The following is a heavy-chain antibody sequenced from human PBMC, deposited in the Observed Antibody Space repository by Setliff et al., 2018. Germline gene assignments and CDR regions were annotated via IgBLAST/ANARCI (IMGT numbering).Heavy chain of an antibody. V-gene: IGHV4-34*01. CDR3: ARVRAADDY. D-gene: IGHD6-25*01. Sequence: SETLSLTCTVSGGSISSYYWSWIRQPPGKGLEWIGEINHSGSTNYNPSLKSRVTISVDTSKNQFSLKLSSVTAADTAVYYCARVRAADDYWGQGTLVTVSS. CDR1: GGSISSYY. CDR2: INHSGST. J-gene: IGHJ4*02.